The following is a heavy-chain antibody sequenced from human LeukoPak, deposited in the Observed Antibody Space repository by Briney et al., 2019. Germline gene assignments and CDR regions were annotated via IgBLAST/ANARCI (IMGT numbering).Heavy chain of an antibody. J-gene: IGHJ4*02. D-gene: IGHD2-2*02. CDR2: INYDGRST. CDR1: GFTLSSSW. Sequence: GGSLRLSCAASGFTLSSSWMQWVRQAPGKGLEWVSRINYDGRSTTYADSVKGRFTISRDNAKNTLYLQMNSLRADDTAVYYCAREGADEIPQIDSWGQGTLVTVSS. V-gene: IGHV3-74*01. CDR3: AREGADEIPQIDS.